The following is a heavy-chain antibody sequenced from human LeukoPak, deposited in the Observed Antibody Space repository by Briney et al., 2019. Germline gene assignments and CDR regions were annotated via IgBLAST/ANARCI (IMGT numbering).Heavy chain of an antibody. D-gene: IGHD6-19*01. CDR2: INGNSGDT. CDR3: VRVAVTGIAYFQY. CDR1: GYTFTGYY. J-gene: IGHJ1*01. Sequence: RGASVKVSCKASGYTFTGYYLHWMRQAPGQGLEWMGWINGNSGDTNYAQKFQGRVTMTRDTSISTAYMDLIRLTSDDTAVYYCVRVAVTGIAYFQYWGQGTLVTVP. V-gene: IGHV1-2*02.